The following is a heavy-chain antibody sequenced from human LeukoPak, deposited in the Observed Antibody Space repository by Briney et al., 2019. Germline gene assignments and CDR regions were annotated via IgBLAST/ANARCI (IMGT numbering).Heavy chain of an antibody. D-gene: IGHD3-9*01. CDR2: FDPEDGET. V-gene: IGHV1-24*01. Sequence: ASVKVSCKVSGYTLTELSMHWVRQAPGKGLEWMGGFDPEDGETIYAQKFQGRVTMTEDTSTDTAYMELSSLRSEDTAVYYCATVTGYYNWFDPWGQGTLVTVSS. CDR1: GYTLTELS. J-gene: IGHJ5*02. CDR3: ATVTGYYNWFDP.